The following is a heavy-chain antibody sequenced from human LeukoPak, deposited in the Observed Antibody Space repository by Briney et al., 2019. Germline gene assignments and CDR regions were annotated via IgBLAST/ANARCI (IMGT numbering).Heavy chain of an antibody. J-gene: IGHJ5*02. V-gene: IGHV4-34*01. D-gene: IGHD3-3*01. Sequence: SETLSLTCAVYGGSFSGYYWSWIRQPPGKGLEWIGEINHSGSTNYNPSLKSRVTISVDTSKNQFALKLSSVTAADTAVYYCARLPSRASYYDFWSVNYNGFDPGAREPWSPSPQ. CDR3: ARLPSRASYYDFWSVNYNGFDP. CDR2: INHSGST. CDR1: GGSFSGYY.